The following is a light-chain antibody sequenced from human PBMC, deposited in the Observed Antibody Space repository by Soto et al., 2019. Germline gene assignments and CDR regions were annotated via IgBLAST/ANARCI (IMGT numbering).Light chain of an antibody. CDR2: GNS. CDR3: QSYDISLSVVV. V-gene: IGLV1-40*01. Sequence: QSVLTQPPSVSGAPGQRVTISGTGSSSNIGAGYDVHWYQQLPGTAPKLLIYGNSNRPSGVPDRFSGSKSGTSASLAITGLQAEDEADYYCQSYDISLSVVVFGGGTKLTVL. CDR1: SSNIGAGYD. J-gene: IGLJ2*01.